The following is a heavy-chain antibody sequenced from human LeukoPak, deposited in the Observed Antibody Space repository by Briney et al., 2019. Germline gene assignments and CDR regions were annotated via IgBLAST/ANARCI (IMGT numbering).Heavy chain of an antibody. D-gene: IGHD3-3*01. Sequence: GASVKVYCKASGGTFSSYAISWVRQAPGQGLEWMGRIIPILGIANYAQKFQGRVTITADKSTSTAYMELSSLRSEDTAVYYCARDPALTIFGVVIFSYYFDYWGQGTLVTVSS. CDR3: ARDPALTIFGVVIFSYYFDY. J-gene: IGHJ4*02. CDR1: GGTFSSYA. CDR2: IIPILGIA. V-gene: IGHV1-69*04.